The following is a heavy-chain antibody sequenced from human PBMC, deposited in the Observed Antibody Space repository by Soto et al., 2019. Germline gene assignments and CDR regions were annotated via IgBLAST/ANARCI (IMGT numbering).Heavy chain of an antibody. V-gene: IGHV3-23*01. CDR1: GFTFRTYA. Sequence: GGSLRLSCAASGFTFRTYAMSWVRQAPGKGPQWVSAINDSGEKTYYADSVKGRFTISRDNSKNTVYLQMDSLRAEDTAVYYCAKETAATVYADYWGQGTRVTVSS. CDR2: INDSGEKT. CDR3: AKETAATVYADY. D-gene: IGHD3-9*01. J-gene: IGHJ4*02.